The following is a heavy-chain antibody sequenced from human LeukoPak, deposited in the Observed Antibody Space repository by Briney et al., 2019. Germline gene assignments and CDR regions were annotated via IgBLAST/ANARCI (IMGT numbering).Heavy chain of an antibody. J-gene: IGHJ3*02. CDR1: GGSISSGSYY. D-gene: IGHD6-19*01. V-gene: IGHV4-61*02. Sequence: SETLSLTCTVSGGSISSGSYYWSWIRQPAGKGLEWIGRIYTSGSTNYNPSLKSRVTISVDTSKNQFSLKLSSVTAADTAVYYCARAPRGGSGAAFDIWGQGTMVTVSS. CDR3: ARAPRGGSGAAFDI. CDR2: IYTSGST.